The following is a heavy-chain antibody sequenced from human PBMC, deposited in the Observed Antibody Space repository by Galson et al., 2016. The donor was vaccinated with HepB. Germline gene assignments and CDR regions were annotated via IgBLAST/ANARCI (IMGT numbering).Heavy chain of an antibody. V-gene: IGHV1-18*01. CDR2: ISTHNGKT. D-gene: IGHD1-14*01. CDR1: GYNFITSG. CDR3: ARDTNTGWFDL. J-gene: IGHJ5*02. Sequence: SVKVSCKASGYNFITSGFIWVRQAPGQGLEWMGWISTHNGKTNYVEKFQGRLTMTTDTTTNTAYMELMSLRFDDTAVYYCARDTNTGWFDLWGQGTLVAVSS.